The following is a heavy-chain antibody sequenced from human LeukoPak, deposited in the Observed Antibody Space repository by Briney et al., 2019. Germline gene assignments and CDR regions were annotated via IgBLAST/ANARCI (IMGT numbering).Heavy chain of an antibody. J-gene: IGHJ5*02. V-gene: IGHV1-69*13. CDR1: GGTFSSYA. D-gene: IGHD6-6*01. CDR3: ARGIWNWIAARAALANNWFDP. Sequence: SVKVSCKASGGTFSSYAISWVRQAPGQGLEWMGGIIPIFGTANYAQKFQGRVTITADESTSTAYMELSSLRSEDTAVYYCARGIWNWIAARAALANNWFDPWGQGTLVTVSS. CDR2: IIPIFGTA.